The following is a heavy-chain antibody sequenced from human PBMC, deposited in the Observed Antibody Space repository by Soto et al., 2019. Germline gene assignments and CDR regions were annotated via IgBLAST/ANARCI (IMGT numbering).Heavy chain of an antibody. CDR1: GGSFSGYY. D-gene: IGHD1-7*01. Sequence: SETLSLTCAVYGGSFSGYYWSWIRQPPGKGLEWIGEINHSGSTNYNPSLKSRVTISVDTSKNQFSLKLSSVTAADTAVYYCARIGTTYSVYYYYYMDVWGKGTTVTVSS. J-gene: IGHJ6*03. CDR2: INHSGST. CDR3: ARIGTTYSVYYYYYMDV. V-gene: IGHV4-34*01.